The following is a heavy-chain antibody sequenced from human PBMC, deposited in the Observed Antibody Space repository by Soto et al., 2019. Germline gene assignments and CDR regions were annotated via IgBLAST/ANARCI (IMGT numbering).Heavy chain of an antibody. Sequence: VQLVESGGGLVQPGESLRVSCAASGFSFRDYFMSWMRQAPGKGLEWVAYIGPYGNSKYYADSVKGRFTISRDDATNSLYLHMNSLRAEDTAVYYCARDDYTYGVYWGQGTPVTVSS. J-gene: IGHJ4*02. CDR1: GFSFRDYF. CDR2: IGPYGNSK. D-gene: IGHD2-2*02. V-gene: IGHV3-11*01. CDR3: ARDDYTYGVY.